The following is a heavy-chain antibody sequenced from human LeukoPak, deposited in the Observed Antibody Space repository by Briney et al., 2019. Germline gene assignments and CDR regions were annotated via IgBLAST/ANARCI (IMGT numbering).Heavy chain of an antibody. CDR3: ARVTRTGGSIDELLGAFDI. CDR2: IIPIFGTA. D-gene: IGHD7-27*01. Sequence: RSSVKVPCKASGGTFSSYAISWVRQAPGQGLEWMGGIIPIFGTANYAQKFQGRVTITADESTSTAYMELSSLRSEDTAVYYCARVTRTGGSIDELLGAFDIWGQGTMVTVSS. V-gene: IGHV1-69*01. CDR1: GGTFSSYA. J-gene: IGHJ3*02.